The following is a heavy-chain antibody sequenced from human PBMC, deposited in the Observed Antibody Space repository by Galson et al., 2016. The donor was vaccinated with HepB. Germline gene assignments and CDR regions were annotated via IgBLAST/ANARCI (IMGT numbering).Heavy chain of an antibody. CDR2: INRDGTYT. Sequence: SLRLSCAASGFPLSGYWVHWVRQVPGKGLDWVSRINRDGTYTTYADAVQGRFTISRDYSKNTVDLQMNSLTDEDTAVYYCARAPTVLWPGYYYSGLDVWGQGTTVIVSS. D-gene: IGHD2-21*01. CDR3: ARAPTVLWPGYYYSGLDV. CDR1: GFPLSGYW. J-gene: IGHJ6*02. V-gene: IGHV3-74*03.